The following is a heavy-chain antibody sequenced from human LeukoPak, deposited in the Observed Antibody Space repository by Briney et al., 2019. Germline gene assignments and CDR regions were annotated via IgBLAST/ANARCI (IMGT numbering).Heavy chain of an antibody. V-gene: IGHV4-39*01. Sequence: PSETLSLTCTVSGGSISSSNCYWGWVRQPPGKGLEWIGSIYYSGSTYYNPSLKSRVTISVDTSKNQFSLRLTSVTAADTAIYYCARSVVTHYNPWGQGTLVTVSS. D-gene: IGHD2-21*02. CDR2: IYYSGST. CDR3: ARSVVTHYNP. CDR1: GGSISSSNCY. J-gene: IGHJ5*02.